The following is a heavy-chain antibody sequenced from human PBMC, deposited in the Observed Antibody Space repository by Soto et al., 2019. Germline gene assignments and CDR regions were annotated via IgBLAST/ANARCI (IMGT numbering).Heavy chain of an antibody. CDR1: GESISSGGYY. CDR3: ARASSSSSAADY. D-gene: IGHD6-6*01. J-gene: IGHJ4*02. V-gene: IGHV4-31*03. Sequence: QVQLQESGPGLVKPSQTLSLTCNVSGESISSGGYYWSWIRHHPGKGLEWIGYIYDTESAYYNPSLKSRVTISMDTSKNKFAMRLSSVTAADTAVYYCARASSSSSAADYWGQGILGTVSS. CDR2: IYDTESA.